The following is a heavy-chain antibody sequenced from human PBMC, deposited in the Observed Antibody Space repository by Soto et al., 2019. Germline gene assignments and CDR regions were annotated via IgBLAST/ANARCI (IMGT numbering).Heavy chain of an antibody. V-gene: IGHV4-34*01. CDR1: GGYFNDNY. CDR2: ISRSGTT. CDR3: ATSLWFGTQGEL. Sequence: QVQLQQWGAGLLKPSETLSLSCAVYGGYFNDNYYTWFRQPPGKGLEWIGEISRSGTTKYIPSLKSRTSTSFDTSKTQGSLKVTSVTAADTAVYYCATSLWFGTQGELWRQGALVTVSS. D-gene: IGHD3-10*01. J-gene: IGHJ4*02.